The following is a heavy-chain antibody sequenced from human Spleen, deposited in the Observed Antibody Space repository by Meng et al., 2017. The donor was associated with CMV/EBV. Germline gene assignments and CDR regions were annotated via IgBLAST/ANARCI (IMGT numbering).Heavy chain of an antibody. CDR2: IRYDGDTK. CDR3: ASSYDFWSGDSH. D-gene: IGHD3-3*01. J-gene: IGHJ4*02. Sequence: GGSLRLSCAASGFSFSDYGFHWVRQAPGKGLEWVTFIRYDGDTKYFPDSVTGGFTISRDNSTYTLYLQMKSLRPEDTAVYYCASSYDFWSGDSHWGQGTLVTVSS. V-gene: IGHV3-30*02. CDR1: GFSFSDYG.